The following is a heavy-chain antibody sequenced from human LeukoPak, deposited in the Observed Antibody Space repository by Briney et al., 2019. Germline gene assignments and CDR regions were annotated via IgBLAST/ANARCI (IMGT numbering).Heavy chain of an antibody. J-gene: IGHJ4*02. CDR2: INPSGGST. CDR3: ARGSRPVYNLLTGKRYFDY. V-gene: IGHV1-46*01. CDR1: GYTFTTYY. D-gene: IGHD3-9*01. Sequence: ASVKVSCKASGYTFTTYYVHWVRQAPGQGLDWMGIINPSGGSTTYAQKFRGRLTMTRDMSTSTVYMELSSLRSGDTAVYYCARGSRPVYNLLTGKRYFDYWGQGTLLTVSS.